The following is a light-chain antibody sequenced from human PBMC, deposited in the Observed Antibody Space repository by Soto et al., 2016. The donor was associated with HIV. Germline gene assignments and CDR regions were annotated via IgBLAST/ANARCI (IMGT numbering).Light chain of an antibody. CDR1: QSISTY. CDR3: QQSYSTPQT. V-gene: IGKV1-39*01. Sequence: DIQMTQSPSSLSLSIGDRVSITCRASQSISTYVSWYQQKPGRAPKLLIYDASSLQSGVPSRFSGSGSGTDFTLTISSLQPEDFATYYCQQSYSTPQTFGQGTKVEIK. CDR2: DAS. J-gene: IGKJ1*01.